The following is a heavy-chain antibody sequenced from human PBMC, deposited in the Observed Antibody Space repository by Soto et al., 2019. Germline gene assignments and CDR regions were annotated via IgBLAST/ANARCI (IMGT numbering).Heavy chain of an antibody. J-gene: IGHJ2*01. D-gene: IGHD3-10*01. CDR2: INNGGSS. CDR1: GGSFSGYY. CDR3: ARGRGDGYNQDWYFDL. Sequence: SETLSLTCAVYGGSFSGYYWGWIRQPPGKGLEWIGEINNGGSSNYNPSLKSRVSMSVGTSNNQFSLKLTSVTAADTAMYYCARGRGDGYNQDWYFDLWGRGTPVTVSP. V-gene: IGHV4-34*01.